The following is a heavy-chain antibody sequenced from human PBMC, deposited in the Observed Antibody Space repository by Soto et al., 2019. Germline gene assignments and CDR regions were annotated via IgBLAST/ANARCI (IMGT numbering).Heavy chain of an antibody. CDR1: GGTFSSYA. V-gene: IGHV1-69*13. CDR2: IIPIFGTA. CDR3: ARTYCTNGVCYWYNWFDP. J-gene: IGHJ5*02. Sequence: ASVKVSCKASGGTFSSYAISWVRQAPGQGLEWMGGIIPIFGTANYAQKFQGSVTITADESTSTAYMELSSLRSEDTAVYYCARTYCTNGVCYWYNWFDPWGQGTLVTVSS. D-gene: IGHD2-8*01.